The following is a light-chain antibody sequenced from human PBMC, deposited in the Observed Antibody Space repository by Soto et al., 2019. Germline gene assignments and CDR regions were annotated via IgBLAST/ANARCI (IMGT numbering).Light chain of an antibody. CDR1: QSVSSD. V-gene: IGKV3-15*01. J-gene: IGKJ1*01. Sequence: EIVMTQSPATLSVSPGERATLSCRASQSVSSDLAWYQQKPGQAPRLLIYAASTRATGIPARFSGSGSGTEFTLTISSLQSEDFAVYYCQHYNSWPQTFGQGTRVEIK. CDR2: AAS. CDR3: QHYNSWPQT.